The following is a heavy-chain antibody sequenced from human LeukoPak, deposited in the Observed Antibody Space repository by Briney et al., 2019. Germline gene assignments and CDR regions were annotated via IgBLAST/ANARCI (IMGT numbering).Heavy chain of an antibody. Sequence: GGSLRLSCAASGFTFSSYAMHWVRQAPGKGLEYVSAISSNGGSTYYANSVKGRFTISRDNSKNTPYLQMGSLRAEDMAVYYCARCRDGYNYDYREGYPPLGYWGQGTLVTVSS. J-gene: IGHJ4*02. CDR1: GFTFSSYA. CDR3: ARCRDGYNYDYREGYPPLGY. CDR2: ISSNGGST. D-gene: IGHD5-24*01. V-gene: IGHV3-64*01.